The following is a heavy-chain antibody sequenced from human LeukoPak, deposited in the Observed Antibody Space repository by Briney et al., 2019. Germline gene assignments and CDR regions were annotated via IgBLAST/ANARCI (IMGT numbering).Heavy chain of an antibody. D-gene: IGHD4-17*01. CDR3: ARAGYGDYGWFDP. CDR1: GGSITYSHYY. Sequence: SETLSLTCSVSGGSITYSHYYWGWVRQPPGTGLEWIGEINHSGSTNYNPSLKSRVTISVDTSKNQFSLKLSSVTAADTAVYYCARAGYGDYGWFDPWGQGTLVTVSS. V-gene: IGHV4-39*07. CDR2: INHSGST. J-gene: IGHJ5*02.